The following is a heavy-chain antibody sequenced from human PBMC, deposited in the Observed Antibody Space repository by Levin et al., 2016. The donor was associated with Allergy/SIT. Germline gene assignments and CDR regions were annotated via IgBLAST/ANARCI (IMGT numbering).Heavy chain of an antibody. CDR2: INPSGGST. CDR3: ARSYHSPEWFGELFYFDY. V-gene: IGHV1-46*01. J-gene: IGHJ4*02. Sequence: WVRQAPGQGLEWMGIINPSGGSTSYAQKFQGRVTMTRDTSTSTVYMELSSLRSEDTAVYYCARSYHSPEWFGELFYFDYWGQGTLVTVSS. D-gene: IGHD3-10*01.